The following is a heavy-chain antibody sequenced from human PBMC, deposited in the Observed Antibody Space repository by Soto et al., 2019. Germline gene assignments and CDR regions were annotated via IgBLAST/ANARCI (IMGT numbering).Heavy chain of an antibody. CDR3: AKDHPPEINCSGGSCYGNYYYYYGMDV. CDR2: ISYDGSNK. Sequence: HPGGSLRLSCAASGFTFSSYGMHWVRQAPGKGLEWVAVISYDGSNKYYAESVKGRFTISRDNSKNTLYLQMNSLRAEDTAVYYCAKDHPPEINCSGGSCYGNYYYYYGMDVWGQGTTDTVSS. V-gene: IGHV3-30*18. J-gene: IGHJ6*02. D-gene: IGHD2-15*01. CDR1: GFTFSSYG.